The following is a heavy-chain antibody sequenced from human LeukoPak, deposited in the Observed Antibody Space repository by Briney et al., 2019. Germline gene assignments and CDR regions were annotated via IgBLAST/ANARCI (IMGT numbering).Heavy chain of an antibody. V-gene: IGHV4-59*02. CDR3: TRGHWGLQS. J-gene: IGHJ5*02. CDR2: IHHSGNS. D-gene: IGHD7-27*01. Sequence: SETLSLTCSVSGASVTDYYWSWIRQSPGKGLEWISYIHHSGNSDYNPSLRSRVTTSLDTSKNQFSLNLISVTAADTAVYYCTRGHWGLQSWSQGTLVTVSS. CDR1: GASVTDYY.